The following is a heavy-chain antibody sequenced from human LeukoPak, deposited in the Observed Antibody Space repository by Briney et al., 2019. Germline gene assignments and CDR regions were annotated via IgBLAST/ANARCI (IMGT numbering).Heavy chain of an antibody. Sequence: GGSLRLSCAPSGLTFSSYAMRWLRQAPGKGLEWVSAISGSGGSTYYADSVKGRFTISRDNSKNSLYLQMNSLRTEDTALYYCAKDISGSGYYFDYWGQGTLVTVSS. V-gene: IGHV3-23*01. CDR2: ISGSGGST. CDR3: AKDISGSGYYFDY. CDR1: GLTFSSYA. D-gene: IGHD1-26*01. J-gene: IGHJ4*02.